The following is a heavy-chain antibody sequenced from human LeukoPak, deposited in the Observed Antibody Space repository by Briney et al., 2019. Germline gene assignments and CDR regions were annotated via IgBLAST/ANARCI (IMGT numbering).Heavy chain of an antibody. J-gene: IGHJ5*02. CDR3: ARDTNNYYGSGSYFPFDP. Sequence: ASVKVSCKASGYTFTSYGISWVRQAPGQGLEWMGWISAYNGNTNYAQKLQGRVTMTTDTSTSTAYMELRSLRSDDTAVYYCARDTNNYYGSGSYFPFDPWGQGTLVTVSS. CDR1: GYTFTSYG. V-gene: IGHV1-18*01. CDR2: ISAYNGNT. D-gene: IGHD3-10*01.